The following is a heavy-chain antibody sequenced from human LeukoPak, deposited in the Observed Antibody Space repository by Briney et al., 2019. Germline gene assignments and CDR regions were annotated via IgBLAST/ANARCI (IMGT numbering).Heavy chain of an antibody. CDR1: GYTFTGYY. Sequence: ASVKVSCKASGYTFTGYYMHWVRQAPGQGLEWMGWINPNSGGTNYAQKFQGRVTMTRDTSISTAYMELSRLRSDDTAVYYCAREEWVVLMVYDTSDAFDIWGQGTMVTVSS. D-gene: IGHD2-8*01. CDR2: INPNSGGT. V-gene: IGHV1-2*02. J-gene: IGHJ3*02. CDR3: AREEWVVLMVYDTSDAFDI.